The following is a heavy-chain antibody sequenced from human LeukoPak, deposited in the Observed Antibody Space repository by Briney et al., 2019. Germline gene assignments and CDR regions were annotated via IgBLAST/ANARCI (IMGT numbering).Heavy chain of an antibody. Sequence: SETLSLTCTVSGGSISSYYWSWIRQPPGKGLEWIGYIYFSGSTNYIPSLKSRVTISVDTSKNQFSLKLSSVTAADTAVYYCAREGQQLAFDYWGQGTLVTVSS. CDR3: AREGQQLAFDY. D-gene: IGHD6-13*01. CDR1: GGSISSYY. CDR2: IYFSGST. V-gene: IGHV4-59*01. J-gene: IGHJ4*02.